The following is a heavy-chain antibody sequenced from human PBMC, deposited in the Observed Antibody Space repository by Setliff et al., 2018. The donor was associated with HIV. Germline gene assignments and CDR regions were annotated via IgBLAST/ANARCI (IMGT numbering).Heavy chain of an antibody. CDR1: GDSVSSRSYY. V-gene: IGHV4-39*02. Sequence: SETLSLTCTVSGDSVSSRSYYWGWIRQSPGKGLEWIGSIYFNGFTHDNPSLKSRVTTSVDTSKNQFSLKLSSVTAADTAIYYCAREIYGGNSRPFDYWGQGTLVTVSS. CDR3: AREIYGGNSRPFDY. D-gene: IGHD4-17*01. J-gene: IGHJ4*02. CDR2: IYFNGFT.